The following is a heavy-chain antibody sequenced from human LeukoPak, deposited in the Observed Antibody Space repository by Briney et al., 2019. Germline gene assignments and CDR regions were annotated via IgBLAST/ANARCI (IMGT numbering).Heavy chain of an antibody. CDR2: IYYSGST. Sequence: SETLSLTCTVSGGSISSYYWSWIRQPPGKGLEWIGYIYYSGSTNYNPSLKSRVTISVDTSKNQFSLKLSSVTAADTAVYYCARDQGDDYNGIDYWGQGTLVTVSS. J-gene: IGHJ4*02. CDR1: GGSISSYY. D-gene: IGHD5-24*01. CDR3: ARDQGDDYNGIDY. V-gene: IGHV4-59*01.